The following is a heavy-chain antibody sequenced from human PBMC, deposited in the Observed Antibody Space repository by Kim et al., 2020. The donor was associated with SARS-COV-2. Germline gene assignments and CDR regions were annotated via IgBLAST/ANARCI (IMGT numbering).Heavy chain of an antibody. CDR2: IYYSGST. CDR3: ARGPTIFGVASTPGDYGMDV. J-gene: IGHJ6*02. V-gene: IGHV4-59*13. CDR1: GGSISSYY. Sequence: SETLSLTCTVSGGSISSYYWSWIRQPPGKGLEWIGYIYYSGSTNYNPSLKRRVTISVDTSKNQFSLKLSSVTAADTVVYYCARGPTIFGVASTPGDYGMDVWGQGTTVTVSS. D-gene: IGHD3-3*01.